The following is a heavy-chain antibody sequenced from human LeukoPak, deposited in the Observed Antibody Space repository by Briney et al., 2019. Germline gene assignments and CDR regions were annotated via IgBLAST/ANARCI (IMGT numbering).Heavy chain of an antibody. Sequence: SETLSLTCTVSGASMNTYYWTWIRQFPGKGLEWIGYISSTGSTNYNPSLKSRITMSLDTSKNQFSLKLNSVAAADTAVYSCARSLFGGVVVYDYWGLGTLVTVSS. V-gene: IGHV4-59*12. J-gene: IGHJ4*02. CDR2: ISSTGST. CDR1: GASMNTYY. D-gene: IGHD3-16*02. CDR3: ARSLFGGVVVYDY.